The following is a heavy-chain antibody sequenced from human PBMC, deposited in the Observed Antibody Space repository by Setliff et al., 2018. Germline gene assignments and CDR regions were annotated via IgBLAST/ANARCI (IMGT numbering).Heavy chain of an antibody. CDR2: IYTSGIT. CDR1: GGSISSGSYY. V-gene: IGHV4-61*02. CDR3: ARGLAEYTISYYFDN. J-gene: IGHJ4*02. Sequence: SETLSLTCTVSGGSISSGSYYWSWIRQPAGKGLEWIGRIYTSGITNYNPSLKSRVTMSLDTSKNQFSLTVRSVTAADSAVYYCARGLAEYTISYYFDNWGQGTLVTVSS. D-gene: IGHD1-1*01.